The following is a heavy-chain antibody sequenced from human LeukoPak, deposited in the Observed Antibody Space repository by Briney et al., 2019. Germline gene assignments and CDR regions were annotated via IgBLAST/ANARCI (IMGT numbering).Heavy chain of an antibody. CDR2: INKDGREK. Sequence: PGGSLRLSCAASGFTFSSYWMSWVSQAPGKGLEWVANINKDGREKYYVDSVKGRFTISRDNAKNSLYLQMNRLRAEDTAVYYCARERQLERLAFGKEGSAFDYWGQGTLVTVSS. V-gene: IGHV3-7*01. D-gene: IGHD1-1*01. CDR3: ARERQLERLAFGKEGSAFDY. J-gene: IGHJ4*02. CDR1: GFTFSSYW.